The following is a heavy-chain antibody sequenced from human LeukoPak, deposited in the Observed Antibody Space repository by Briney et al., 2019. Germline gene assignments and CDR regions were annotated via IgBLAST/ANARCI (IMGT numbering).Heavy chain of an antibody. CDR1: GYTFTSYG. CDR2: NSAYNGNT. V-gene: IGHV1-18*01. Sequence: ASVKVSCKASGYTFTSYGISWVRQAPGQGLEWMGWNSAYNGNTNYAQKLQGRVTMTTDTSTSTAYMELRSLRSDDTAVYYCARADVLLWFGEFPNWFDPWGQGTLVTVSS. CDR3: ARADVLLWFGEFPNWFDP. D-gene: IGHD3-10*01. J-gene: IGHJ5*02.